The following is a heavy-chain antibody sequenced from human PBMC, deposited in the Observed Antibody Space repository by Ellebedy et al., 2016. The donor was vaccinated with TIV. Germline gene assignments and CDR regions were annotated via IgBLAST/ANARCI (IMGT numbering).Heavy chain of an antibody. CDR3: AKADGQVPFISYCNS. CDR2: ISSSGGST. CDR1: GFIFSSYA. V-gene: IGHV3-23*01. Sequence: GESLKISXAASGFIFSSYAMSWVRQAPGKGLEWVSAISSSGGSTYYADSVKGRFTISRDNSKNTLYLQMNSLRAEDTALYYCAKADGQVPFISYCNSWGQGTLVTVSS. D-gene: IGHD6-19*01. J-gene: IGHJ4*02.